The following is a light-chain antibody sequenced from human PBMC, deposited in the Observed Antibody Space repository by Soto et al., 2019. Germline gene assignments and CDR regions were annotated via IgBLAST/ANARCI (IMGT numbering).Light chain of an antibody. V-gene: IGKV2-28*01. Sequence: IVMTQSPLSLPVTPGEPASISCRSSQSLLHSNGYNYLDWYLQKPGQSPQLLIYLGSNRASGVPDRFSGSGSGTDFTLKIGRVEAEDVGVYYCMQSLQTRTFGQGTKVDIK. CDR3: MQSLQTRT. J-gene: IGKJ1*01. CDR2: LGS. CDR1: QSLLHSNGYNY.